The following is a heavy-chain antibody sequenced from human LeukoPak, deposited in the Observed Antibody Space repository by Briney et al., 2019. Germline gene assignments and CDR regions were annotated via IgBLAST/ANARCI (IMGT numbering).Heavy chain of an antibody. CDR1: GGTFSSYA. D-gene: IGHD3-3*01. V-gene: IGHV1-69*05. J-gene: IGHJ4*02. CDR2: IIPIFGTA. CDR3: AKDPRPYYDVPVGY. Sequence: ASVKVSCKASGGTFSSYAISWLRQAPGQGLEGMGGIIPIFGTANYAQKFQGRVTITTDESTSTAYMELSSLRPEDTAVYYRAKDPRPYYDVPVGYWGQGTLVTVS.